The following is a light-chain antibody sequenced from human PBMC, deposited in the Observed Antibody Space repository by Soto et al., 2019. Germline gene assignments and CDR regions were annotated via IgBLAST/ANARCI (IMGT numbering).Light chain of an antibody. V-gene: IGKV3-20*01. CDR3: QQYGSSQFT. Sequence: EIVLMQSPGTLSLSPGEGATLSCRASQSVNSHYLAWYQQKPGQAPRVLIFDTSRRATGVPDRFSGSGSGTDFTLTISRLEPDEFAVYYCQQYGSSQFTFGPGTKVDI. CDR1: QSVNSHY. J-gene: IGKJ3*01. CDR2: DTS.